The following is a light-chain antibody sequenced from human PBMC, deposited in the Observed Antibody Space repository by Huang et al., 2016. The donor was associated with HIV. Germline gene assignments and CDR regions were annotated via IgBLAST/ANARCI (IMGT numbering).Light chain of an antibody. CDR3: QQYYSSPFT. V-gene: IGKV4-1*01. CDR2: WAS. J-gene: IGKJ3*01. CDR1: QSILYNSTDKGY. Sequence: DIVNTQSPDSLAVSLGERATINCKSSQSILYNSTDKGYLAWYHQKPGQPPKLLIYWASPRESGVPYRFSGSGSGTDFTLTISSLQAEDVAVYYCQQYYSSPFTFGPGTKVDIK.